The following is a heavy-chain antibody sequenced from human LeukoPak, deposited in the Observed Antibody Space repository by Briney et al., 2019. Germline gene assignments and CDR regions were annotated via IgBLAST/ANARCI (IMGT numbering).Heavy chain of an antibody. Sequence: SETLSLTCTVSGGSISIYYWSWIRQPPGKGLEWIGYVYDSGSTNYNPSLKSRVTISVDTSKNQFSLKLSSVTAADTAVYYCASLTTAEAFDIWGQGTMVTVSS. CDR3: ASLTTAEAFDI. D-gene: IGHD3-22*01. V-gene: IGHV4-59*01. J-gene: IGHJ3*02. CDR2: VYDSGST. CDR1: GGSISIYY.